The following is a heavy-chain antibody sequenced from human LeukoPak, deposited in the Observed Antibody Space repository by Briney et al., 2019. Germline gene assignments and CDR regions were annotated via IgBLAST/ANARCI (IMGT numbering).Heavy chain of an antibody. V-gene: IGHV4-59*01. J-gene: IGHJ4*02. CDR1: GGSISNYY. CDR3: ARSHGSGSYYSLNDY. Sequence: SETLSLTCTVSGGSISNYYWSWIRQPPGKGLEWIGYIYYSGSTNYNPSLRSRVTISVDTSKNQFSLKLSSVTAADTAVYYCARSHGSGSYYSLNDYWGQGTLVTVSS. CDR2: IYYSGST. D-gene: IGHD3-10*01.